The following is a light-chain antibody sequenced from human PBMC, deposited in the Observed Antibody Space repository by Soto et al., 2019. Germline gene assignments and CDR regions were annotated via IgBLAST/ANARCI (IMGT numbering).Light chain of an antibody. CDR3: SSYRNNNYV. CDR2: ELT. Sequence: QSALPQPASVSGSLGQSITISCTGAANDVDNYHYVSWYRQHPGKAPQLVIYELTNRPSGISNRFSGSKSGNTASLTISGLQAEDEADYYCSSYRNNNYVFGTGTKVTVL. CDR1: ANDVDNYHY. J-gene: IGLJ1*01. V-gene: IGLV2-14*03.